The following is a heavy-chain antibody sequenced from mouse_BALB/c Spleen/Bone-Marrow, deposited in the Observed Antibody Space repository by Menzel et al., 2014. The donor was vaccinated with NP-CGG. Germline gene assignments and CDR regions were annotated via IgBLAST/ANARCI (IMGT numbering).Heavy chain of an antibody. V-gene: IGHV3-2*02. J-gene: IGHJ1*01. CDR1: GYSITSDYA. CDR3: ARSADWYFDV. CDR2: ISYSGST. Sequence: EVQLVESGPGLVKPSQSLSLTCTVTGYSITSDYAWHWIRQFPGNKLEWMGSISYSGSTSYYPSLKSRISITRDTSKNQFFLQLNSVTTEDTATYYCARSADWYFDVWGAGTTVTVSS.